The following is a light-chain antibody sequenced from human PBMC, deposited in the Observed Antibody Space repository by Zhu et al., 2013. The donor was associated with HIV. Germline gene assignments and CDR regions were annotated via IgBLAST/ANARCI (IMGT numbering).Light chain of an antibody. J-gene: IGKJ2*04. CDR2: QAS. Sequence: DIQMTQSPSSLSASVGDRVTITCRASQSTSSYLNWYQQKPGKAPKLLIYQASSLESGVPPRFSGSGSGTDFTLTISSLQPEDVATYYCQQYNSYSCSFGQGTKLEIK. CDR1: QSTSSY. CDR3: QQYNSYSCS. V-gene: IGKV1-5*03.